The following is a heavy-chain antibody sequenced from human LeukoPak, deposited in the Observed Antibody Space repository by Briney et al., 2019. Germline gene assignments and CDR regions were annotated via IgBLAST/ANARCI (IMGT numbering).Heavy chain of an antibody. J-gene: IGHJ6*02. CDR2: INPSGGST. CDR3: AREGSSWYYGMDV. Sequence: GASVKVSCKASGYTFTSYYMHWVRQAPGQGLEWMGIINPSGGSTSYAQKFQGRVTMTRDMSTSTVYMELSSLRSEDTAVYYCAREGSSWYYGMDVWGQGTTVTVSS. V-gene: IGHV1-46*01. D-gene: IGHD6-13*01. CDR1: GYTFTSYY.